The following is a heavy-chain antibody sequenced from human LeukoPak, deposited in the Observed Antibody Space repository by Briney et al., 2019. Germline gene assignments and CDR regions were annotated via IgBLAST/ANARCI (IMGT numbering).Heavy chain of an antibody. V-gene: IGHV3-23*01. Sequence: GGSLRLSCAASGFTFSSYAMSWVRQAPGKGLEWVSAISGSGGSTYYADSVKGRFTISRDNSKNTLYLQMNSLRAEDTAVYYCALNRPKVLWFGETNYFDYWGQGTLVTVSS. CDR1: GFTFSSYA. J-gene: IGHJ4*02. D-gene: IGHD3-10*01. CDR3: ALNRPKVLWFGETNYFDY. CDR2: ISGSGGST.